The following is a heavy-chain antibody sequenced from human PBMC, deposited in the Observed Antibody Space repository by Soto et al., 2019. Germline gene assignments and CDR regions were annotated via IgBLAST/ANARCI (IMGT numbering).Heavy chain of an antibody. CDR3: ARAGSSGWYDY. V-gene: IGHV4-4*07. D-gene: IGHD6-19*01. J-gene: IGHJ4*02. Sequence: QVQLQESGPGLVKPSETLSLTCTVSGGSISSYYWHWIRQPDGKGLEWIGRFYSSGGSNYNHSLKSRVTMSVDTPKNQLSLRLSSVTAADTAVYFCARAGSSGWYDYWGPGTLVTVSS. CDR2: FYSSGGS. CDR1: GGSISSYY.